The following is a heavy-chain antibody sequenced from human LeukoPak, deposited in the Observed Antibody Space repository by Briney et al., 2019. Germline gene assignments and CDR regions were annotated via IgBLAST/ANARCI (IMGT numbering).Heavy chain of an antibody. CDR2: IIPIFGTA. Sequence: SVKVSCRASGGTFSSYAISWVRQAPGQGLEWMGGIIPIFGTANYAQKFQGRVTITADESTSTAYMELSSLRSEDTAVYYCARVRGSGSHIWSGAFDIWGQGTMVTVSS. V-gene: IGHV1-69*01. J-gene: IGHJ3*02. CDR3: ARVRGSGSHIWSGAFDI. D-gene: IGHD3-10*01. CDR1: GGTFSSYA.